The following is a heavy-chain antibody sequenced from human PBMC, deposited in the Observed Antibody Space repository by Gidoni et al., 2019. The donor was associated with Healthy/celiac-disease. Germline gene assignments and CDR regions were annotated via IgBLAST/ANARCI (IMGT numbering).Heavy chain of an antibody. CDR2: ISYDGSNK. D-gene: IGHD4-4*01. V-gene: IGHV3-30-3*01. CDR3: ARVRRGYSNFRSYYFDY. J-gene: IGHJ4*02. CDR1: GFTFSSYA. Sequence: QVQLVESGGGVVQPGRSLRLSCAASGFTFSSYAMHWFRQATGKGLEWVAVISYDGSNKYYADSVKGRFTISRDNSKNTLYLQMNSLRAEDTAVYYCARVRRGYSNFRSYYFDYWGQGTLVTVSS.